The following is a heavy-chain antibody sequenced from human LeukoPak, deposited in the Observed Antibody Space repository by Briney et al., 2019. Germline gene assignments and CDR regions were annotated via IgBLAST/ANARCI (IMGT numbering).Heavy chain of an antibody. V-gene: IGHV4-59*12. J-gene: IGHJ4*02. CDR3: ARGTTAAGSYYFDY. CDR1: GGSISSYY. CDR2: IYHSGST. D-gene: IGHD6-13*01. Sequence: SETLSLTCTVSGGSISSYYWSWIRQPPGKGLEWIGYIYHSGSTYYNPSLKSRVTISVDRSKNQFSLKLSSVTAADTAVYYCARGTTAAGSYYFDYWGQGTLVTVSS.